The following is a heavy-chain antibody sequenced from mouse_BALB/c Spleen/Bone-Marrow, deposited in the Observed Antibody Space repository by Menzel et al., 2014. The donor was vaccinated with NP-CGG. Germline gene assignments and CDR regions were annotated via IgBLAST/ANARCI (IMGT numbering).Heavy chain of an antibody. V-gene: IGHV7-3*02. CDR3: ARDMGGLLFDY. CDR1: GFTFTDYY. D-gene: IGHD2-3*01. CDR2: IRNKAYSYTT. J-gene: IGHJ2*01. Sequence: EVQGVESGGGLVQPGGSLRLSCATSGFTFTDYYMNWVRQPPGKALEWLGFIRNKAYSYTTEYSASVKGRFTISRDNPQSILYLQMNTLRAEDSATYYCARDMGGLLFDYWGQGTTLTVSS.